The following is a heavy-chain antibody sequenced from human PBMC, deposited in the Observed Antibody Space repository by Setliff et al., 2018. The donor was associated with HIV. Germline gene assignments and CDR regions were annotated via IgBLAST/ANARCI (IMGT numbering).Heavy chain of an antibody. Sequence: SETLSLTCTVSGGSINNYYWSWIRQPPGKGLEWIGYIYTSGTTNHNPSLKSRVTISIDTSKNQFSLRLTSVTAADTAVYYCARKGNWNYPYDYWGQGTLVTVSS. CDR1: GGSINNYY. D-gene: IGHD1-7*01. CDR2: IYTSGTT. CDR3: ARKGNWNYPYDY. V-gene: IGHV4-4*09. J-gene: IGHJ4*02.